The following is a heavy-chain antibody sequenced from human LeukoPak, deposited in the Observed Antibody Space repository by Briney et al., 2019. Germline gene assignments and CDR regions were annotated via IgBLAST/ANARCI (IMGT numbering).Heavy chain of an antibody. CDR3: ARDERYDFSYGMDV. Sequence: SVKVSCKASGGTFSSYAISWVRQAPGQGLEWMGRIIPILGIANYAQKFQGRVTITADKSTSTAYMELNSLRAEDTAVYYCARDERYDFSYGMDVWGQGTTVTVSS. J-gene: IGHJ6*02. V-gene: IGHV1-69*04. CDR1: GGTFSSYA. CDR2: IIPILGIA. D-gene: IGHD3-3*01.